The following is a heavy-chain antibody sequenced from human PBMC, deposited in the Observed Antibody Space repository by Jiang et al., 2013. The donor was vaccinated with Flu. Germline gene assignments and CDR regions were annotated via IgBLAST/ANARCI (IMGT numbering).Heavy chain of an antibody. CDR1: GFTFSSYG. V-gene: IGHV3-30*02. D-gene: IGHD6-19*01. CDR2: IRYDGSNK. J-gene: IGHJ4*02. CDR3: ATYSSGWSALY. Sequence: VQLLESGGGVVQPGGSLRLSCAASGFTFSSYGMHWVRQAPGKGLEWVAFIRYDGSNKYYADSVKGRFTISRDNSKNTLYLQMNSLRAEDTAVYYCATYSSGWSALYWGQGTLVTVSS.